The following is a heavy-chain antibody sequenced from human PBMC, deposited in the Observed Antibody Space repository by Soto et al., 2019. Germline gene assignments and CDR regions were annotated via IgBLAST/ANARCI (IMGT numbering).Heavy chain of an antibody. CDR3: AREGYCSSTSCYSFDY. CDR1: GGTFSSYA. CDR2: IIPIFGTA. D-gene: IGHD2-2*02. V-gene: IGHV1-69*13. J-gene: IGHJ4*02. Sequence: SVKVSCKASGGTFSSYAISWVRQAPGQGLEWMGGIIPIFGTANYAQKFQGRVTITADESTSTAYMELSSLRSEDTAVYYCAREGYCSSTSCYSFDYWGQGTLVTVSS.